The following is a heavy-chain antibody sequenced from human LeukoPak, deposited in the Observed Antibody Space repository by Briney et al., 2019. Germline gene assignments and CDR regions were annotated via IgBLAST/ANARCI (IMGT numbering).Heavy chain of an antibody. J-gene: IGHJ6*03. D-gene: IGHD3-3*02. CDR3: ARAFYPGYYSYMAV. Sequence: MPSETLSLTCTVSGGSISPYCWSWIRQPPGKGLEWIGYIYYSGSTNYNPSLKSRVTISVDTSKNQFSLKLSSVTAADTAVYYCARAFYPGYYSYMAVWGKGTTVTVSS. CDR1: GGSISPYC. V-gene: IGHV4-59*01. CDR2: IYYSGST.